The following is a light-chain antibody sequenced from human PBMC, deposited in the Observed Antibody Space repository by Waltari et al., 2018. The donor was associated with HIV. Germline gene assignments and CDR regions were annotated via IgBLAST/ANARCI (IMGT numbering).Light chain of an antibody. CDR2: GGS. CDR3: QQYGSSPPYT. Sequence: EIVLTQSPGTLSLSPGERATLSCRASQTDSSSYLAWYQQKPGQAPRLLIYGGSSRATGNPDRFSGSGSGTDFTLTISRLEPEDFAVYYCQQYGSSPPYTFGQGTKLEIK. J-gene: IGKJ2*01. CDR1: QTDSSSY. V-gene: IGKV3-20*01.